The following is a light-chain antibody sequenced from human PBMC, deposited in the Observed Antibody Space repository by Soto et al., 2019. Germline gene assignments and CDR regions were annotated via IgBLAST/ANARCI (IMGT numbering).Light chain of an antibody. Sequence: IPMTQSPSSISTSVGDRSNISCRASQSISTYLHWYQQKPGKAPNLLIYAASTLQSGVPSRFSGSGSGTDFTLTISSLQPEDFATYFCQHGYSTPLTFGGGTKVDIK. CDR3: QHGYSTPLT. V-gene: IGKV1-39*01. CDR1: QSISTY. CDR2: AAS. J-gene: IGKJ4*01.